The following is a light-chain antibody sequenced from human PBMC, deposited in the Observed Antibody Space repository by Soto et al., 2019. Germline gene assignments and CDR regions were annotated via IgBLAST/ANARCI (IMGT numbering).Light chain of an antibody. Sequence: EIVLTQSPATLSLSPGERATLSCRASQSVSSYLAWYQQKPGQAPRLLIYDASNRATGIPVRFSGSGSGTDFTLTISSLEPEDFAVYYGQQRSDWPITFGQGTRLEIK. CDR1: QSVSSY. V-gene: IGKV3-11*01. J-gene: IGKJ5*01. CDR3: QQRSDWPIT. CDR2: DAS.